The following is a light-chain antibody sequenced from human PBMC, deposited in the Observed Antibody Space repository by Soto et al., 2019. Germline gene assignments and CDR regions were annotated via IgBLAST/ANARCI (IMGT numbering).Light chain of an antibody. CDR3: CSSAYTFYV. J-gene: IGLJ1*01. Sequence: QSALAQPRPVSGSPAQSVTISCTGASSDIGNFNSASWYQHYTGKPPKLIIYDVAKRPSGVPDRFSGSKSGNTAPLTISGLQGVDEADYFCCSSAYTFYVFGTWTKV. V-gene: IGLV2-11*01. CDR2: DVA. CDR1: SSDIGNFNS.